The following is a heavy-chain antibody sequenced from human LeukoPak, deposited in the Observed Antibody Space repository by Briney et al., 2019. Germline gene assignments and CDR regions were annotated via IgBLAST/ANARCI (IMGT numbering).Heavy chain of an antibody. V-gene: IGHV3-74*01. Sequence: GGSLRLSCAASGFTFSSYWMHWVRQAPGKGLVWVSRINSDGSSTSYADSVKGRFTISRDNAKNTLYLQMNSLRAEDTAVYYCARGYRSTRWLQLYWGQGILVTVPS. J-gene: IGHJ4*02. CDR1: GFTFSSYW. CDR2: INSDGSST. CDR3: ARGYRSTRWLQLY. D-gene: IGHD1-1*01.